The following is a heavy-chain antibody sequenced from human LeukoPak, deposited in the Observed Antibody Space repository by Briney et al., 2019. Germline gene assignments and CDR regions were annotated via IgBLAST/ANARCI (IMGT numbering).Heavy chain of an antibody. CDR3: ARGGSRSFDI. CDR2: MNPNSGNT. D-gene: IGHD3-10*01. V-gene: IGHV1-8*01. Sequence: ASVKVSCTASGYTFTTSDINWVRQATGQGLQWMGWMNPNSGNTFYAQKFQARVTMTRNTSINTAYMELSSLRSEDTAVYYCARGGSRSFDIWGQGTMVTVSS. J-gene: IGHJ3*02. CDR1: GYTFTTSD.